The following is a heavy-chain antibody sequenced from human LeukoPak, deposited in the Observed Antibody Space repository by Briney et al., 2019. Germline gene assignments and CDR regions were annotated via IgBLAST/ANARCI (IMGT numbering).Heavy chain of an antibody. V-gene: IGHV3-30-3*01. D-gene: IGHD6-13*01. CDR1: GFTFSSYA. CDR2: ISYDGSNK. CDR3: ARAFSLSSIAAAGLFDY. Sequence: PGRSLRLSCVASGFTFSSYAMHWVRQASGKGLEWVAVISYDGSNKYYADSVKGRFTISRDNSKNTLYLQMNSLRAEDTAVYYCARAFSLSSIAAAGLFDYWGQGTLVTVSS. J-gene: IGHJ4*02.